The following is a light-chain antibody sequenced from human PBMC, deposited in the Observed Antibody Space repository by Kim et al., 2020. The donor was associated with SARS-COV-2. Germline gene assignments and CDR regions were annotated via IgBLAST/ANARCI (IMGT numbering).Light chain of an antibody. CDR2: AAS. CDR3: QQYNNWPPLT. V-gene: IGKV3-15*01. Sequence: SPGERATPSCRASQSVSTNLAWYQQLPGQAPRLLIYAASTRATGIPARFSGSGSGTDFTLTISSLQSEDFAVYYCQQYNNWPPLTFGGGTKVDIK. J-gene: IGKJ4*01. CDR1: QSVSTN.